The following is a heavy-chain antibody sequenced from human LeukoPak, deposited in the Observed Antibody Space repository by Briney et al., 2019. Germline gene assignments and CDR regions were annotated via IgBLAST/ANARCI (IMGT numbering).Heavy chain of an antibody. V-gene: IGHV4-39*07. D-gene: IGHD6-13*01. CDR2: IYYSGST. CDR3: ARDPISAAAYPFDY. J-gene: IGHJ4*02. CDR1: GGSISSSSYY. Sequence: SETLSLTCTVSGGSISSSSYYRGWIRQPPGKGLEWIGSIYYSGSTYYNPSLKSRVTISVDKSKNQFSLKLSSVTAADTAVYYCARDPISAAAYPFDYWGQGTLVTVSS.